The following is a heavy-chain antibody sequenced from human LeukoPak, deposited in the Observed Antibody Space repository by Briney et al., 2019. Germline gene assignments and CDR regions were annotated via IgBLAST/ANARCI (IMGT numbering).Heavy chain of an antibody. Sequence: SETLSLTCTVSGGSISSYYWSWIRQPPGKGLEWIGYIYYSGSTNHNPSLKSRVTISVDTSKNQFSLKLSSVTAADTAVYYCARNYYDSSGYWFDPWGQGTLVTVSS. V-gene: IGHV4-59*01. D-gene: IGHD3-22*01. CDR2: IYYSGST. CDR1: GGSISSYY. J-gene: IGHJ5*02. CDR3: ARNYYDSSGYWFDP.